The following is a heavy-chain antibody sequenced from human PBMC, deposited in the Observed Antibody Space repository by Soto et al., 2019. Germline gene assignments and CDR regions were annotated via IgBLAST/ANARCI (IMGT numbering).Heavy chain of an antibody. CDR2: ISDDESSK. V-gene: IGHV3-30-3*01. CDR1: GFTFISYP. Sequence: GGSLRLSCAASGFTFISYPMHWVLQAPGKGLEWLAVISDDESSKDYADSVKGRFTISRDNSKNTLYLQMNSLRTEDTAIYYCASPTQCSGGSCYRPFDYWGQATLVTVAS. J-gene: IGHJ4*02. D-gene: IGHD2-15*01. CDR3: ASPTQCSGGSCYRPFDY.